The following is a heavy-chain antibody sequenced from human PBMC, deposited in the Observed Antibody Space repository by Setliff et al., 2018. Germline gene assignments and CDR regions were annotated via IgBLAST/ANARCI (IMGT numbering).Heavy chain of an antibody. D-gene: IGHD5-18*01. J-gene: IGHJ5*02. CDR3: ARGGAFSYGYPLHH. V-gene: IGHV3-64*02. CDR2: LSSDGSRA. Sequence: PGGSLRLSCAASGFTFSSYAVYWVRQAPGMGLEFVSALSSDGSRAYYADSVKDRFFISRDNSKNTLFLQMGSLRGEDKAVYYCARGGAFSYGYPLHHWGQGTLVTVSS. CDR1: GFTFSSYA.